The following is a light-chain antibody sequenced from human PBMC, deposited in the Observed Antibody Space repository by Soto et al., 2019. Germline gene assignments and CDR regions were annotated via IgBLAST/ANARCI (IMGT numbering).Light chain of an antibody. V-gene: IGKV1-39*01. Sequence: DIQMTQSPSSLSASVGDRVTITCRASQSISSYLNWYQQKPGKAPKLLIYAASSLQSGVPSRFSGSGSGTDFTLTISRLQSEDFAVYYCQQYEKWPPSITFGQGTRREIK. J-gene: IGKJ5*01. CDR2: AAS. CDR1: QSISSY. CDR3: QQYEKWPPSIT.